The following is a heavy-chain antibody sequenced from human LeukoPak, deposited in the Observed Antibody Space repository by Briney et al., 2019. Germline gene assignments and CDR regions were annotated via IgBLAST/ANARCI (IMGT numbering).Heavy chain of an antibody. V-gene: IGHV7-4-1*02. J-gene: IGHJ4*02. Sequence: ASVKVSCKASGYTFTSYAMNWVRQAPGQGLEWMGWINTNTGNPTYAQGFTGRFVFSLDTPVSTAYLQISSLKAEDTAVYYCARGGSSSWYPTAIAIDYWGQGTLVTVSS. D-gene: IGHD6-13*01. CDR2: INTNTGNP. CDR3: ARGGSSSWYPTAIAIDY. CDR1: GYTFTSYA.